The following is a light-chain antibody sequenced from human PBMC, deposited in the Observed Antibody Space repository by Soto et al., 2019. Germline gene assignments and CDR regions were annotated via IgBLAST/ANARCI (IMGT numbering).Light chain of an antibody. CDR2: EVS. J-gene: IGLJ1*01. V-gene: IGLV2-14*01. Sequence: QSVLTQPASVSGSPGQSITISCTGASSDVGGYNYVSWYQQHPGKAPKLIIYEVSNRPSGVSNRFSGSKSGNTASLTISGFQAEDEAEYYCSSYTTSSTLPYVFGSGTKVTVL. CDR3: SSYTTSSTLPYV. CDR1: SSDVGGYNY.